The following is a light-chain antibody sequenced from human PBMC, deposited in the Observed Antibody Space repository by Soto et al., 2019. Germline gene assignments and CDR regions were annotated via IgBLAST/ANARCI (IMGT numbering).Light chain of an antibody. J-gene: IGLJ3*02. CDR2: EVS. CDR3: SSYTSTSTWV. Sequence: QSALTQPASVSGSPGQSITISCTGTSSDVGAFSYVSWYQQHPGKAPKLVIFEVSDRPSGVSSRFSGSKSGNTASLTISGLQAEDEAYYYCSSYTSTSTWVFGGGTKLTVL. V-gene: IGLV2-14*01. CDR1: SSDVGAFSY.